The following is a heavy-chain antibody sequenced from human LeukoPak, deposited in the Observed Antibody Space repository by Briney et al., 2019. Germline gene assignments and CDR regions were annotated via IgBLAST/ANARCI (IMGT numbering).Heavy chain of an antibody. V-gene: IGHV3-7*01. Sequence: GGSLRLSCAASGFTFSSYSMNWVRQAPGKGLEWVANINLDGSKKYYVDSVKGRFTISRDNAKNSLSLQMNRLRAEDTAVYYCAVSSDYWGQGTLVTVSS. J-gene: IGHJ4*02. CDR1: GFTFSSYS. CDR2: INLDGSKK. CDR3: AVSSDY. D-gene: IGHD5/OR15-5a*01.